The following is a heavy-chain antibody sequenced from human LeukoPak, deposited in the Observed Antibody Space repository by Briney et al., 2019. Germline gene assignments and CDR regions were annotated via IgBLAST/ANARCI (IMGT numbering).Heavy chain of an antibody. CDR3: ARGAWRGYDFWSGQIDY. D-gene: IGHD3-3*01. Sequence: GGAPGTSLAAPGFSLRSHSTKLGRQAPRKGVGGGLYISSSSSTIYYADSVKGRSTISRDNAKNSLYLQMNSLRAEDTAVYYCARGAWRGYDFWSGQIDYWGQGTLVTVSS. J-gene: IGHJ4*02. CDR2: ISSSSSTI. V-gene: IGHV3-48*01. CDR1: GFSLRSHS.